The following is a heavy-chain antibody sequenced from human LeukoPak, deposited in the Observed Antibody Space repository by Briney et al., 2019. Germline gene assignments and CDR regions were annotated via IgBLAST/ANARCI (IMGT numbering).Heavy chain of an antibody. J-gene: IGHJ4*02. CDR2: ISSSSSTI. V-gene: IGHV3-48*01. CDR3: ARNSIAARPLDY. CDR1: GFTFSSYS. D-gene: IGHD6-6*01. Sequence: GGSLRLSCAASGFTFSSYSMNWVRQAPGKGLEWVSYISSSSSTICYADSVKGRFTISRDNAKNSLYLQMNSLRAEDTAVYYCARNSIAARPLDYWGQGTLVTVSS.